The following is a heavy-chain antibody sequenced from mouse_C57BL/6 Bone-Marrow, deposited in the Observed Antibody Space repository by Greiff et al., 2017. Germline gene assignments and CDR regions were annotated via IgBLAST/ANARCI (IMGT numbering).Heavy chain of an antibody. Sequence: EVQRVESGGGLVQSGRSLRLSCATSGFTFSDFYMEWVRQAPGKGLEWIAASRNKANDYTTEYSASVKGRFIVSRDTSQSFLYLQMNALRAEDTAIYYCARGAGLAFDYWGQGTTLTVSS. CDR3: ARGAGLAFDY. CDR2: SRNKANDYTT. CDR1: GFTFSDFY. J-gene: IGHJ2*01. V-gene: IGHV7-1*01. D-gene: IGHD3-3*01.